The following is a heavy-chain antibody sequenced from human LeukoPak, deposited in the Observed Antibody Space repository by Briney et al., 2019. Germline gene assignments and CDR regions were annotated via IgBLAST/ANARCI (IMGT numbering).Heavy chain of an antibody. CDR3: ARNYYYDSSGANPNFDY. V-gene: IGHV3-21*01. CDR2: ISSSSSYI. CDR1: GFTFSSYS. D-gene: IGHD3-22*01. J-gene: IGHJ4*02. Sequence: GGSLRLSCAASGFTFSSYSMNWVCQAPGKGLEWVSSISSSSSYIYYADSVKGRFTISRDNAKNSLYLQMNSLRAEDTAVYYCARNYYYDSSGANPNFDYWGQGTLVTVSS.